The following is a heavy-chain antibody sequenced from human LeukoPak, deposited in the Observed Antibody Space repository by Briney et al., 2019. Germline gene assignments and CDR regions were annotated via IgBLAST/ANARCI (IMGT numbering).Heavy chain of an antibody. V-gene: IGHV3-30*04. CDR3: ARASPTTVTTNFDY. CDR1: GFTFRSYA. CDR2: ISDDGSNK. D-gene: IGHD4-17*01. J-gene: IGHJ4*02. Sequence: GGSLRLSCAVSGFTFRSYAMHWVRQAPGKGLEWVAVISDDGSNKSYADSVKGRFTISRDNSKNTLYLQMNSLRAEDTAVYYCARASPTTVTTNFDYWGQGTLVTVSS.